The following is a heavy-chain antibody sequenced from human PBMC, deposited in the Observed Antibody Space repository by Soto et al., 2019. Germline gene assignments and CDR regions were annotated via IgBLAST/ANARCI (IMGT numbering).Heavy chain of an antibody. Sequence: GSLRLSCAASGFTFSSYWMSWVRQAPGKGLEWVANIKQDGSEKYYVDSVKGRFTISRDNAKNSLYLQMNSLRAEDTAVYYCARELDVDTASIDYWGQGTLVTVSS. CDR1: GFTFSSYW. J-gene: IGHJ4*02. CDR3: ARELDVDTASIDY. CDR2: IKQDGSEK. V-gene: IGHV3-7*03. D-gene: IGHD5-18*01.